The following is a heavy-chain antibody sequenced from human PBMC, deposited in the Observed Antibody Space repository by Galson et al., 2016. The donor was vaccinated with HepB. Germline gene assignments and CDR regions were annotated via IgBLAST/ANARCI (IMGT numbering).Heavy chain of an antibody. J-gene: IGHJ3*02. CDR3: ARATMIVVVFDAFDI. V-gene: IGHV3-23*01. D-gene: IGHD3-22*01. CDR2: ISASGGRT. Sequence: SLRLSCAASGFTFSIYGINWVRQAPGEGLEWVSSISASGGRTYYAASVKGRFTISRDNSKNTLYLHMNSLRAEDTAEYYCARATMIVVVFDAFDIWGQGTTVTVSS. CDR1: GFTFSIYG.